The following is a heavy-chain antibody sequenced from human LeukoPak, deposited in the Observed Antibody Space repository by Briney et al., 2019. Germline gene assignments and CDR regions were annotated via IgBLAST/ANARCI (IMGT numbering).Heavy chain of an antibody. V-gene: IGHV3-11*03. D-gene: IGHD2-2*01. CDR3: AATLGGYFSNYYFDY. CDR2: ISSSSSYT. Sequence: GGSLRLSCAASGFTFSDYYMSWIRQAPGKGLEWVSYISSSSSYTNYADSVKGRFTISRDNAKNSLYLQMNSLRAEDTAVYYCAATLGGYFSNYYFDYWGQGTLVTVSS. CDR1: GFTFSDYY. J-gene: IGHJ4*02.